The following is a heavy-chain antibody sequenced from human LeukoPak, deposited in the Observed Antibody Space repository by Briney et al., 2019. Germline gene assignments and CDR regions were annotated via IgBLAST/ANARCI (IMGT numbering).Heavy chain of an antibody. CDR1: GFTFSRSW. Sequence: PGESLRLSCAASGFTFSRSWMGWVRQAPGKGLEWVANIKQDGTSKYYEDSLKGRFTISRDNAKNSVYLQMNSVGADDTALYYCARHGDYCFDQGGPGTLVTVSA. V-gene: IGHV3-7*01. CDR3: ARHGDYCFDQ. J-gene: IGHJ4*02. D-gene: IGHD2-21*01. CDR2: IKQDGTSK.